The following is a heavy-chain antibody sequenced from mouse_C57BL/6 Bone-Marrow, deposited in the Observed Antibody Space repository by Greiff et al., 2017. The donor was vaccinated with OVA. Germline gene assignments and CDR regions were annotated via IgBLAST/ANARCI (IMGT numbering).Heavy chain of an antibody. CDR3: ARGARMDY. V-gene: IGHV1-69*01. J-gene: IGHJ4*01. CDR2: IAPSDSYT. Sequence: QVQLQQPGAELVMPGASVKLSCKASGYTFTSYWMHWVKQRPGQGLEWIGEIAPSDSYTNYNQKLKGKSTLTVDKSSSTAYMQLSSLTSEDSAVYYCARGARMDYWVQGTSVTVSS. CDR1: GYTFTSYW.